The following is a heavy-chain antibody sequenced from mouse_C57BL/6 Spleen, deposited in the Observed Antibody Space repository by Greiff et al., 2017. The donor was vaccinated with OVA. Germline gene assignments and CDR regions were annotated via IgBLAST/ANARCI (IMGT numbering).Heavy chain of an antibody. CDR1: GFTFSSYA. CDR3: ARDSNYRYFDY. CDR2: IRDCGSYT. D-gene: IGHD2-5*01. Sequence: EVNVVESGGGLVKPGGSLKLSCAASGFTFSSYAMSWVRQAPEKRLEWVATIRDCGSYTYYPDNVKGRFTISRDNAKNNMYRQVSHLKSEDTAMYYCARDSNYRYFDYWGQGTTLTVSS. J-gene: IGHJ2*01. V-gene: IGHV5-4*03.